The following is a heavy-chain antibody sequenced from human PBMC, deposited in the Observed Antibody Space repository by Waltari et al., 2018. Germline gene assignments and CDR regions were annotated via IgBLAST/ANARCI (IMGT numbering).Heavy chain of an antibody. V-gene: IGHV3-30*14. CDR2: ISNDGSNE. CDR3: ASTVAAAVS. J-gene: IGHJ4*02. D-gene: IGHD6-13*01. Sequence: QVRLVESGGGVVQPGRSLRLSCAASGFTFAAYAMYWVRQVPGKGLDCVAVISNDGSNEYYTDSVKGRFTISRDNAKHTLYLHMNNLRPDDTADYYCASTVAAAVSWGQGTRVTVS. CDR1: GFTFAAYA.